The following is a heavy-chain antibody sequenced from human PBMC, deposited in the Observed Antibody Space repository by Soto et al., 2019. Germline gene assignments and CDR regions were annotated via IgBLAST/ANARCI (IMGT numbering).Heavy chain of an antibody. CDR1: GFNFKNYG. CDR2: IWNDGKNK. CDR3: ARDPGRGEPPFDY. J-gene: IGHJ4*02. D-gene: IGHD3-10*01. Sequence: QVQLVESGGGVVQPGMSLTLSCAASGFNFKNYGIHWVRQGPSKGLEWVAVIWNDGKNKYYADSVQGRATISRDNSNNIVFLQLNSLRADDTVLYQCARDPGRGEPPFDYWGQGTLVTVSS. V-gene: IGHV3-33*01.